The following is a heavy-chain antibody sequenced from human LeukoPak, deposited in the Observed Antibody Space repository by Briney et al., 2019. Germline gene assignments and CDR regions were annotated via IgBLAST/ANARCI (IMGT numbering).Heavy chain of an antibody. CDR2: INSDGSST. V-gene: IGHV3-74*01. D-gene: IGHD3-22*01. J-gene: IGHJ4*02. Sequence: GGSLRLSCAASGLTFSSYWMHWVRQAPGKGLVWVSRINSDGSSTSYADSVKGRFTISRDNAKNTLYLQMNSLRAEDTAVCYCARERSSSGYPDDYWGQGTLVTVSS. CDR3: ARERSSSGYPDDY. CDR1: GLTFSSYW.